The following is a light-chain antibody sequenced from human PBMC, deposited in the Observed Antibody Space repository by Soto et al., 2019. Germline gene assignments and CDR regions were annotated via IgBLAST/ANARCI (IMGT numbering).Light chain of an antibody. V-gene: IGKV3-20*01. CDR3: QHYGTSSAT. CDR2: GAS. CDR1: QSVSSGY. J-gene: IGKJ1*01. Sequence: EIVLTQSPGTLSLSPGERATLSCRASQSVSSGYLAWYQQKPGQAPRLLIYGASSTATGIPDRFSGSGSGTDFTLTISRLEPEDFAVYYCQHYGTSSATFGQGTKVEIK.